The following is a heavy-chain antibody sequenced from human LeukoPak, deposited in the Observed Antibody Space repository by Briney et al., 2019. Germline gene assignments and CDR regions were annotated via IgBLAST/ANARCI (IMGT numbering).Heavy chain of an antibody. Sequence: GGSLRLSCAASGFTFSSYGMHRVRQAPGKGLEWVAVISYDGSNKYYADSVKGRFTISRDNSKNTLYLQMNSLRAEDTAVYYCARPQVNDYGDCGIWGQGTMVAVSS. V-gene: IGHV3-30*03. CDR1: GFTFSSYG. D-gene: IGHD4-17*01. J-gene: IGHJ3*02. CDR2: ISYDGSNK. CDR3: ARPQVNDYGDCGI.